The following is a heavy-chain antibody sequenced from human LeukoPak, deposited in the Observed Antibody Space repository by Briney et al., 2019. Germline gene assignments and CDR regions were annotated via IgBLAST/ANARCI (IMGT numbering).Heavy chain of an antibody. Sequence: GESLKISCKGSGYSFISYWIGWVRQMPGKGLEWMGIIYPGDSDTRYSPSFQGQVTVSADKSISTAYLQWSSLKASDTAMYYCASGIIVGTPGFDYWGQGTLVTVSS. J-gene: IGHJ4*02. CDR1: GYSFISYW. D-gene: IGHD1-26*01. CDR2: IYPGDSDT. CDR3: ASGIIVGTPGFDY. V-gene: IGHV5-51*01.